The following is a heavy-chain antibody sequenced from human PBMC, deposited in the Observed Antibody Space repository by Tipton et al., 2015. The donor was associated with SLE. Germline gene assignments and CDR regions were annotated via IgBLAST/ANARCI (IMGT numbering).Heavy chain of an antibody. CDR2: IHYAGGT. Sequence: GLVKPSETLSLTCSVSGDSLSSNNYYWGWIRQSPAQGLEWIGTIHYAGGTYCNPSLRSRLTISVDTSENHFSLNLNSVTAADTAVYFCARQRGYYDGTPFPPWNFDLWGRGTQVTVSS. V-gene: IGHV4-39*07. CDR3: ARQRGYYDGTPFPPWNFDL. J-gene: IGHJ2*01. D-gene: IGHD3-16*01. CDR1: GDSLSSNNYY.